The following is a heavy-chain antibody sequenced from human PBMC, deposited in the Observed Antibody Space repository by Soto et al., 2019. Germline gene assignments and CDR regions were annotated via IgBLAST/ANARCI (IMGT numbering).Heavy chain of an antibody. Sequence: QITLKESGPTLVKPTQTLTLTCTFSGFSLSTRGVGVGWIRQPPGKALEWLALIYWNDDRRYSPSLKSRLTITKDTFKNQVVLTMTNMDPVDTATYDCAQNLLRYFDWLSSEHEPYYYSYGMDVWGQGTKVTVSS. D-gene: IGHD3-9*01. V-gene: IGHV2-5*01. J-gene: IGHJ6*02. CDR1: GFSLSTRGVG. CDR3: AQNLLRYFDWLSSEHEPYYYSYGMDV. CDR2: IYWNDDR.